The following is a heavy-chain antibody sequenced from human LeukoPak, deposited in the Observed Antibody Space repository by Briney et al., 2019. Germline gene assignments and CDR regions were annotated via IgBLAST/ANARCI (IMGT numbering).Heavy chain of an antibody. J-gene: IGHJ4*02. Sequence: TETLSLTCTVPGGSISSYYWSWIRQPPGKGLEWIGYIYYSGSTNFNHSLKSRVTISVDTSKNQFSLKLSSVTAADTAVYYCARGGLEYQLLSYFDYWGQGTLVTVSS. CDR3: ARGGLEYQLLSYFDY. CDR2: IYYSGST. CDR1: GGSISSYY. V-gene: IGHV4-59*01. D-gene: IGHD2-2*01.